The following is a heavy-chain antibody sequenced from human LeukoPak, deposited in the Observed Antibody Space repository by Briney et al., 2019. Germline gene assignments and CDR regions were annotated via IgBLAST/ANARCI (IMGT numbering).Heavy chain of an antibody. CDR2: ISGSGGST. CDR3: AIDLTGDRSIDY. V-gene: IGHV3-23*01. D-gene: IGHD7-27*01. J-gene: IGHJ4*02. CDR1: GFTFSSYA. Sequence: GGSLRLSCAASGFTFSSYAMSWVRQAPGKGLEWVSAISGSGGSTYYADSVKGRFTISRDNSKNTLYLQMNSLRAEDTAVYYCAIDLTGDRSIDYWGQGTLVTVSS.